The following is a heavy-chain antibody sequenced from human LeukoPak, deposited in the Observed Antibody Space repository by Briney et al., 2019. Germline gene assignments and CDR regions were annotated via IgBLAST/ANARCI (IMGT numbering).Heavy chain of an antibody. CDR3: ARGGSYYLPFGY. D-gene: IGHD1-26*01. CDR2: INAGNGNT. Sequence: ASVKVSCKASGYTFTSYAMHWVRQAPGQRLEWMGWINAGNGNTKYSQKFQGRVTITRDTSASTAYMELSSLRSEDTAVYYCARGGSYYLPFGYWGQGTLVTVSS. CDR1: GYTFTSYA. V-gene: IGHV1-3*01. J-gene: IGHJ4*02.